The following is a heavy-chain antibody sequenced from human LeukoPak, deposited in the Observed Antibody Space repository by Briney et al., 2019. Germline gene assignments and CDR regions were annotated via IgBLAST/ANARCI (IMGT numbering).Heavy chain of an antibody. D-gene: IGHD6-25*01. V-gene: IGHV3-7*01. J-gene: IGHJ4*02. Sequence: PGGSLRLSCAASGFIFGTYWMSWVRQAPGKGLEWVANINQDGSKGYYVDSVTGRFTISRDNAKNSLYLRMNSLKTEDTAVYYCARAGSSGSVDYWGQGTLVTVSS. CDR1: GFIFGTYW. CDR2: INQDGSKG. CDR3: ARAGSSGSVDY.